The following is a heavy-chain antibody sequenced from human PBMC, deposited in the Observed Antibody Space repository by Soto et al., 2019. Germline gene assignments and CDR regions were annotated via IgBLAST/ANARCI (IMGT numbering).Heavy chain of an antibody. CDR2: INHSGST. CDR1: GGSFSGYY. V-gene: IGHV4-34*01. Sequence: PSETLSLTCAVYGGSFSGYYWTWIRQPPGTGLEWIGEINHSGSTNYNPSLKSRVTISVDTSKNQFSLKLSSVTAADTAVYYCARGPLRTYYYGSGSYKNWFDPWGQGTLVTVS. CDR3: ARGPLRTYYYGSGSYKNWFDP. D-gene: IGHD3-10*01. J-gene: IGHJ5*02.